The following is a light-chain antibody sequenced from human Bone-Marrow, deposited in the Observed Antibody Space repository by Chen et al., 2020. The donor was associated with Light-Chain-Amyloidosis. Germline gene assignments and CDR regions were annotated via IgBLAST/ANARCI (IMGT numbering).Light chain of an antibody. V-gene: IGKV3-20*01. CDR1: QTISSNY. CDR3: QQYGTSPLT. Sequence: EIVLTQSPRPLSLSPGEGANLSCRASQTISSNYLTWYQQKFGQAPRLRIYGSSSRATGIPDRFTGSGSGTDFTLTNNRLEPEDFAMYYCQQYGTSPLTFGEGTKVEIK. CDR2: GSS. J-gene: IGKJ4*01.